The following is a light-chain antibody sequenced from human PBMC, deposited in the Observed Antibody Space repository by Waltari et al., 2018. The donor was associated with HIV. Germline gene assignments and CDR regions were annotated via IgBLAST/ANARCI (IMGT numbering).Light chain of an antibody. CDR2: AAS. CDR1: QAISNQ. CDR3: QKFNSAPLT. J-gene: IGKJ4*01. V-gene: IGKV1-27*01. Sequence: DIQMTQSPSSLSAFVGDRVTITCRASQAISNQLAWYQHKAGKVPNLLIYAASTLQSGVPSRFNGSGAGTDFTLTITNLQPEDIATYYCQKFNSAPLTFGGGTKVEIK.